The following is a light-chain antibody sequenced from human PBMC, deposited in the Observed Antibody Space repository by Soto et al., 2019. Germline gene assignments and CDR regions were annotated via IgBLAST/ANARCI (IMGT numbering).Light chain of an antibody. V-gene: IGLV2-8*01. CDR1: SSDVGGYHY. CDR2: EVS. J-gene: IGLJ2*01. CDR3: GSYAGINQVV. Sequence: QSVLTQPPSASGSTGQSVTISCTGTSSDVGGYHYVSWYQQHPGKAPKLMIYEVSKRPSGVPDRFSGSKSGNTASLTVSGLQAEDEADYYFGSYAGINQVVFGGGTKVTV.